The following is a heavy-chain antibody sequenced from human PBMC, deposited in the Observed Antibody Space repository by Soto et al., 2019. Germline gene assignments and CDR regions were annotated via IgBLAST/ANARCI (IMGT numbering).Heavy chain of an antibody. CDR3: ARGWESPFEP. CDR1: GGTFSTFG. J-gene: IGHJ5*01. V-gene: IGHV1-69*12. Sequence: QVQLVQSGAEVKKPGSSVKVSCKASGGTFSTFGISWARQVYGQGLEWMGGIIPMYDTTNYAQKFQGRVTNRADESTATAFLELSSLPSDDAAFYYCARGWESPFEPWGQGTLVIVCS. D-gene: IGHD1-26*01. CDR2: IIPMYDTT.